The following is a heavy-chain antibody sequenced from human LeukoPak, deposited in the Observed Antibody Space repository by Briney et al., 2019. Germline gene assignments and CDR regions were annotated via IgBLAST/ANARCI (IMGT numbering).Heavy chain of an antibody. J-gene: IGHJ5*02. CDR2: TSYHGRDK. Sequence: GGSLRLSCAGSGFTFSGFAMHWVRQAPGKGLEWVAATSYHGRDKYYADAVSGRFTISRDNSKNTLHLEMNSLRTDDTAVYYCTKERGGGGRRINLMVGGYGPWGQGTQATVSS. CDR3: TKERGGGGRRINLMVGGYGP. CDR1: GFTFSGFA. D-gene: IGHD3-22*01. V-gene: IGHV3-30*04.